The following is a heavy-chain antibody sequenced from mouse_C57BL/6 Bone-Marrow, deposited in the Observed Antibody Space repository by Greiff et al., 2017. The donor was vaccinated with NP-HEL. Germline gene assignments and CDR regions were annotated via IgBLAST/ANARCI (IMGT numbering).Heavy chain of an antibody. CDR1: GFSLTSYG. CDR3: AKNFGDSSGPFAY. CDR2: IWRGGST. Sequence: QVQLQQSGPGLVQPSQRLSITCTVSGFSLTSYGVHWVRQSPGKGLEWLGVIWRGGSTDYNAAFMSRLSITKDNSKSQVFFKMNSLQADDTAIYYCAKNFGDSSGPFAYWGQGTLVTVSA. V-gene: IGHV2-5*01. D-gene: IGHD3-2*02. J-gene: IGHJ3*01.